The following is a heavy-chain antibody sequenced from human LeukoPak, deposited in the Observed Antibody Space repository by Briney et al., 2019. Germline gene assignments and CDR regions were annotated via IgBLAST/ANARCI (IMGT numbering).Heavy chain of an antibody. Sequence: PGRSLRLSCAAFGFTFSSYAMHWVRQAPGKGLEWVAVISYDGSNKYYADSVKGRFTISRDNSKNTLYLQMNSLRAEDTAVYYCAKDRIDSSGYPEGNWFDPWGQGTLVTVSS. J-gene: IGHJ5*02. CDR2: ISYDGSNK. D-gene: IGHD3-22*01. CDR1: GFTFSSYA. V-gene: IGHV3-30-3*01. CDR3: AKDRIDSSGYPEGNWFDP.